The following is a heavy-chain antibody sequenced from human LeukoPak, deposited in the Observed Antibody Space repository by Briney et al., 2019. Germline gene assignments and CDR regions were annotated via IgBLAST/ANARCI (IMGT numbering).Heavy chain of an antibody. CDR1: GYTFTSYG. CDR3: ARDPLNIEGYYDSSGLSNYDY. CDR2: ISAYNGNT. V-gene: IGHV1-18*01. J-gene: IGHJ4*02. Sequence: ASVKVSCKASGYTFTSYGISWVRQAPGQGLEWMGWISAYNGNTNYAQKLQGRVTMTTDTSTSTAYMELRSLRSDDTAVYYCARDPLNIEGYYDSSGLSNYDYWGQGTLVTVSS. D-gene: IGHD3-22*01.